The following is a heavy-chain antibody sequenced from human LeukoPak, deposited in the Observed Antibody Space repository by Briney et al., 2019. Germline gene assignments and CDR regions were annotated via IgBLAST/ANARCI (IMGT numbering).Heavy chain of an antibody. V-gene: IGHV3-30*09. D-gene: IGHD6-13*01. Sequence: GGSLRLSCAASGFTFSSYAMHWVRQAPGKGLEWVAVISYDGSNKYYADSVKGRFAISRDNSKNTLYLQMNSLRAEDTAVYYCQGGIAAAGAFDYWGQGTLVTVSP. J-gene: IGHJ4*02. CDR2: ISYDGSNK. CDR3: QGGIAAAGAFDY. CDR1: GFTFSSYA.